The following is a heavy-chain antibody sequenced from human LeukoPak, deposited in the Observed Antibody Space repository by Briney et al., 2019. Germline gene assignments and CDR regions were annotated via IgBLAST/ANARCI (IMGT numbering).Heavy chain of an antibody. Sequence: GGSLRLSCAASGFTFSSYSMNWVRQAPGKGLEWVSYISSSSSTIYYADSVKGRFTISRDNAKNSLYLQMNSLGAEDTAVYYCAGDDYGAYWGQGTLVTVSS. J-gene: IGHJ4*02. V-gene: IGHV3-48*01. CDR1: GFTFSSYS. CDR2: ISSSSSTI. CDR3: AGDDYGAY. D-gene: IGHD4-17*01.